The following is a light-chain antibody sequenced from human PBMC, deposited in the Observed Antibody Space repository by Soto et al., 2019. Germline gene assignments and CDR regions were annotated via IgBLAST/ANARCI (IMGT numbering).Light chain of an antibody. CDR3: HQYGSSPFT. V-gene: IGKV3-20*01. Sequence: ESVLTQSPGTLSMSPGERATLSCRASQSVSSSYSAWYQQKPGQAPRLLIYGASRRATGIPDRFSGSGSGTDFPLTISRLEPEDFAVYYCHQYGSSPFTFGPGTKVDIK. CDR1: QSVSSSY. J-gene: IGKJ3*01. CDR2: GAS.